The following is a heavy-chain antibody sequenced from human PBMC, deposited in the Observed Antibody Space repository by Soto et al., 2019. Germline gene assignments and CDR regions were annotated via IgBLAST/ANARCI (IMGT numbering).Heavy chain of an antibody. D-gene: IGHD2-15*01. CDR1: GYTFASYD. J-gene: IGHJ4*02. Sequence: ASVKVSCKASGYTFASYDINWVRQATGQGLEWMGWMNPNSGNTGYAQKFQGRVTMTRNTSISTAYMELSSLRSEDTAVYYCARFHSRYCSGGSCYLGYRRQGTLVTVSS. CDR2: MNPNSGNT. V-gene: IGHV1-8*01. CDR3: ARFHSRYCSGGSCYLGY.